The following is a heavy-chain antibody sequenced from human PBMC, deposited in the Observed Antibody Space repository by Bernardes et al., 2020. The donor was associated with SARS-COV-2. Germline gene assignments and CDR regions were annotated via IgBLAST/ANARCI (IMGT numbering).Heavy chain of an antibody. CDR1: GFTFNTFW. CDR3: ACSTGWSGEGGY. V-gene: IGHV3-7*03. CDR2: IKKDGSEK. Sequence: WGSLRLSCVASGFTFNTFWMNWFRKAPGKGLEWVANIKKDGSEKYYFDSVKGRFTISRDNAKNSVYLQMVSLGVDDKATYCCACSTGWSGEGGYWGQGTLVTVSS. J-gene: IGHJ4*02. D-gene: IGHD6-19*01.